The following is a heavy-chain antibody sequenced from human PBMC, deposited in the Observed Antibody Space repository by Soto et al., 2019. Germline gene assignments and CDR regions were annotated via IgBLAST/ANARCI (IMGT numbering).Heavy chain of an antibody. D-gene: IGHD4-4*01. Sequence: SETLSLTCAVSGGSTSSGGYSWSWIRQPPGKGLEWIGYIYHSGSTYYNPSLKSRVTISVDRSKNQFSLKLSSVTAADTAVYYCARTDYSNYSDWFDPWGQGTLVTVSS. J-gene: IGHJ5*02. V-gene: IGHV4-30-2*01. CDR2: IYHSGST. CDR1: GGSTSSGGYS. CDR3: ARTDYSNYSDWFDP.